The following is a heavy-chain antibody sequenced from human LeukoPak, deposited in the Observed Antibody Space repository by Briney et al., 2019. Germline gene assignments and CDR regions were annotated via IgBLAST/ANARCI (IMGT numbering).Heavy chain of an antibody. Sequence: GSVNDSCKVSGYSLTDLSLHWVRQAPGKGREWTGGFDPEDGEPICAQKFQGRLSMTEDTSKDTGYMELRTLRSEDTALYYCAKSHGDSGLLDYWGQGTLVTVSS. D-gene: IGHD4-17*01. CDR2: FDPEDGEP. V-gene: IGHV1-24*01. J-gene: IGHJ4*02. CDR3: AKSHGDSGLLDY. CDR1: GYSLTDLS.